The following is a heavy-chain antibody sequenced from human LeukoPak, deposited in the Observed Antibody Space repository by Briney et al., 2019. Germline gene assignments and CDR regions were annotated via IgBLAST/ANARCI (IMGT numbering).Heavy chain of an antibody. D-gene: IGHD7-27*01. Sequence: PGGSLRLSCAVSGFNVNSNDMSWVRQAPGKGLEWVSVIYSGGSTYYADSVKGRFTISRDNSKNTLYLQMNSLRAEDTAVYYCATGGPENWGSTDYWGQGTLVTVSS. CDR2: IYSGGST. CDR3: ATGGPENWGSTDY. CDR1: GFNVNSND. J-gene: IGHJ4*02. V-gene: IGHV3-66*01.